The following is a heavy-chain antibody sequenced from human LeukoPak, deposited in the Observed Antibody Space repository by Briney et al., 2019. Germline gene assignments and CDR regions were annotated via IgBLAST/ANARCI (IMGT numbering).Heavy chain of an antibody. D-gene: IGHD3-10*01. Sequence: GGSLRLSCAASGFTFSDYYMSWIRQAPGKGLEWVSYISSSGSTIYYADSVKGRFTISRDNAKNSLYLQMNSLRAEDTAVYYCARDMIGGITMVRGVTPPEWWFDPWGQGTPVTVSS. J-gene: IGHJ5*02. V-gene: IGHV3-11*01. CDR2: ISSSGSTI. CDR1: GFTFSDYY. CDR3: ARDMIGGITMVRGVTPPEWWFDP.